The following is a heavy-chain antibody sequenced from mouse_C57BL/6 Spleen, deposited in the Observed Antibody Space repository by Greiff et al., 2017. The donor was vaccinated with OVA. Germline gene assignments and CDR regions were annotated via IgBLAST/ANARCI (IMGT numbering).Heavy chain of an antibody. CDR1: GYAFSSSW. Sequence: QVQLQQSGPELVKPGASVQISCKASGYAFSSSWMNWVKQRPGKGLEWIGRIYPGDGDTNYNGKFKGKATLTADKSSSTAYMQLSSLTSEDSAVYFCARYFDVWGTGTTVTVSS. CDR3: ARYFDV. J-gene: IGHJ1*03. CDR2: IYPGDGDT. V-gene: IGHV1-82*01.